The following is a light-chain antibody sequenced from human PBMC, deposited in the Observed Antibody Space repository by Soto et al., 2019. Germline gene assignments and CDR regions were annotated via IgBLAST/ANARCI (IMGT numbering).Light chain of an antibody. V-gene: IGKV3-20*01. CDR1: QSVSSSF. CDR3: QQDGSSPT. Sequence: EIVLTQSPGTLSLSPGERATLSCRASQSVSSSFLAWYHQKPGQAPRLLIYGASSRATGIPDRFSGSGCGTDFTVIISRLEPEDFVEYYCQQDGSSPTFGGGTKVEIK. J-gene: IGKJ4*02. CDR2: GAS.